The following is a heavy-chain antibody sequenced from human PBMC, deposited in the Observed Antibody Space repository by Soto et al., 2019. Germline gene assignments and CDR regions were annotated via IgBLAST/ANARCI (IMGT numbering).Heavy chain of an antibody. CDR1: GFTFSDYY. CDR2: ISPSSSYT. CDR3: ARNHIAASGTSAYDI. V-gene: IGHV3-11*06. D-gene: IGHD6-13*01. J-gene: IGHJ3*02. Sequence: PGGSLRLSCAASGFTFSDYYMSWIRQAPGKGLEWVSYISPSSSYTNYAVSVKGRFTISRDNAKNSVYLQMNSLRAEDTAVYYCARNHIAASGTSAYDIWGRGTMVPVSS.